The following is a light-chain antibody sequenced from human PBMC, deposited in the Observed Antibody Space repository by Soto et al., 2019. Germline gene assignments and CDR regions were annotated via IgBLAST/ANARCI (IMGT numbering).Light chain of an antibody. CDR2: GAS. J-gene: IGKJ1*01. CDR1: QSVSNSY. CDR3: HQYGSSPWT. V-gene: IGKV3-20*01. Sequence: EIVLTQSPGTLSLSPEERATLSCRASQSVSNSYIAWYQQKPGQAPRLLIYGASSRATGIPDRFSGSGSGTDFTLTISGLEPEDFAVYCCHQYGSSPWTFGQGTKVEIK.